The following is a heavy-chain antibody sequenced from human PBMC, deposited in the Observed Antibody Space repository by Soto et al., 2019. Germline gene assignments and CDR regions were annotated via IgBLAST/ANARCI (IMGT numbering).Heavy chain of an antibody. Sequence: QLQLQESGPGLVKPSESLSLTCTVSGDSFTIDSYYWAWIRQPPGKGLEWLGTISHTGTTFHHPAPKSRLTMSVDTSKNQFSLNLSSVTAADTALYFCARHSDKYVSSWYGLGSWGQGTLVTVSS. D-gene: IGHD6-13*01. CDR1: GDSFTIDSYY. CDR2: ISHTGTT. J-gene: IGHJ4*02. CDR3: ARHSDKYVSSWYGLGS. V-gene: IGHV4-39*01.